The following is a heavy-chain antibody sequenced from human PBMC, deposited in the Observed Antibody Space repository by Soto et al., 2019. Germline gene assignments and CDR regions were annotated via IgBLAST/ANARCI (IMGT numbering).Heavy chain of an antibody. CDR3: ARADSGSYWYYYGMDV. D-gene: IGHD1-26*01. Sequence: ATVKVSCKVSGYTLTELSMHWVRQAPGQGLEWMGIINPSGGSTSYAQKFQGRVTMTRDTSTSTVYMELSSLRSEDTAVYYCARADSGSYWYYYGMDVWGQGTTVTVSS. J-gene: IGHJ6*02. V-gene: IGHV1-46*03. CDR2: INPSGGST. CDR1: GYTLTELS.